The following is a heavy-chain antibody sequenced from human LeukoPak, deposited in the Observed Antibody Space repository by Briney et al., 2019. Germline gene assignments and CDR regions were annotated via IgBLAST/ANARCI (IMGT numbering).Heavy chain of an antibody. Sequence: AGGSLRLSCAASGFTFSGYTMNWVRQAPGKGLEWVSSISRSSSYIYYADSVKGRFTISRDNAKNSLYLQMNSLRAEDTAVYYCAELGITMIGGVWGKGTTVTISS. D-gene: IGHD3-10*02. CDR3: AELGITMIGGV. J-gene: IGHJ6*04. CDR2: ISRSSSYI. V-gene: IGHV3-21*01. CDR1: GFTFSGYT.